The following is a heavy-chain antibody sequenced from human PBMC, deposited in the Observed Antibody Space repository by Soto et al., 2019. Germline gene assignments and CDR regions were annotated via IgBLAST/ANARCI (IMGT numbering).Heavy chain of an antibody. J-gene: IGHJ6*03. CDR1: GYTFTSYG. CDR3: ASGFLGYCSGGSCYGGHYYMDV. V-gene: IGHV1-18*01. D-gene: IGHD2-15*01. CDR2: ISAYNGNT. Sequence: QVPLVQSGAEVKKPGASVKVSCKASGYTFTSYGISWVRQAPGQGLEWMGWISAYNGNTNYAQKLQGRVTMTTDTSTSTAYMELRSLRSDDTAVYYCASGFLGYCSGGSCYGGHYYMDVWGKGTTVTVSS.